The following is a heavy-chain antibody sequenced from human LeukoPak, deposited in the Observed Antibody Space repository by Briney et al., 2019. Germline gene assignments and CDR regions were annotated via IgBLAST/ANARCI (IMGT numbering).Heavy chain of an antibody. J-gene: IGHJ4*02. CDR2: INPNSGGT. V-gene: IGHV1-2*06. CDR1: GYTFTGYY. Sequence: ASVKVSCKASGYTFTGYYMHWVRQAPGQGLEWMGRINPNSGGTNYAQKFQGRVTMTRDTPISTAYMELSRLRSDDTAVYYCARAGGPITMVRGVIKNDYWGQGTLVTVSS. D-gene: IGHD3-10*01. CDR3: ARAGGPITMVRGVIKNDY.